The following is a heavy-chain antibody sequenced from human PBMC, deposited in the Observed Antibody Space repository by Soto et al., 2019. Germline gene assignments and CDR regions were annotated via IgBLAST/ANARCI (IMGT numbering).Heavy chain of an antibody. J-gene: IGHJ5*02. CDR1: GGSISSSSYY. D-gene: IGHD6-6*01. CDR3: ARVGAAHNWFDP. V-gene: IGHV4-30-4*08. CDR2: IYYSGST. Sequence: SSETLSLTCTVSGGSISSSSYYWGWIRQPPGKGLEWIGYIYYSGSTYYNPSLKSRVTISVDTSKNQFSLKLSSVTAADTAVYYCARVGAAHNWFDPWGQGTLATVS.